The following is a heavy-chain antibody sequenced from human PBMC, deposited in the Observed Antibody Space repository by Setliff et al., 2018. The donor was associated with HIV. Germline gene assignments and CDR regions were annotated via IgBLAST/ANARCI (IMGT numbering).Heavy chain of an antibody. D-gene: IGHD3-10*01. Sequence: KTSETLSLTCAVYGGSLSGYYWSWIRQPPGKGLEWFGEINHSGSTNYNPSLKSRVTISVDTSKNQFSLKLSSVTAADTAVYYCARRIDDSGSFPDKNWFDTWGQGSLVTVSS. CDR3: ARRIDDSGSFPDKNWFDT. V-gene: IGHV4-34*01. CDR2: INHSGST. CDR1: GGSLSGYY. J-gene: IGHJ5*02.